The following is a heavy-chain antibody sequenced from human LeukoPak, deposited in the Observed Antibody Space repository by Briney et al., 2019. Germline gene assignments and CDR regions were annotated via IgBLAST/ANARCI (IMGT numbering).Heavy chain of an antibody. CDR1: GASISSGSNS. V-gene: IGHV4-61*02. CDR2: INTSGTT. J-gene: IGHJ3*02. D-gene: IGHD3-22*01. CDR3: ARDSDYDSSGYYAFDI. Sequence: SETLSLTCTVSGASISSGSNSWGWIRQPAGKGLEWIGRINTSGTTNYNPSLKSRVTISVDTSKNQFSLKLSSVTAADTAVYYCARDSDYDSSGYYAFDIWGQGTMVTVSS.